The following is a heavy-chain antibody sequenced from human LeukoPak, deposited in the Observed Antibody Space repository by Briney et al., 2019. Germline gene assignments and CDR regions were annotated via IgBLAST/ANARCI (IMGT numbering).Heavy chain of an antibody. CDR2: IYYSGSA. CDR3: ARFQGSSGYYHYFDY. CDR1: GGSISSSSYY. J-gene: IGHJ4*02. Sequence: SETLSLTCTVSGGSISSSSYYWGWIRQPPGKGLEWIGSIYYSGSAYYNPSLKSRVTISVDTSKNQFSLKLSSVTAADTAVYYCARFQGSSGYYHYFDYWGQGTLVTVSS. V-gene: IGHV4-39*07. D-gene: IGHD3-22*01.